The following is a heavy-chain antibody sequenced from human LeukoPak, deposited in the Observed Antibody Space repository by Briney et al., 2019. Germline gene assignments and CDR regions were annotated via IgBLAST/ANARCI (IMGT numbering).Heavy chain of an antibody. CDR2: IYYSGNT. D-gene: IGHD3-22*01. Sequence: PSQTLSLTCTVSGGSISSGDYYWSWIRQPPGKGLEWIGYIYYSGNTYYNPSLKSRVTISVDTSKNQFSLKLNSVTAADTAVYYCARAGTGDWTYYYDSSGSDAFDIWGQGTMVTVSS. V-gene: IGHV4-31*03. CDR1: GGSISSGDYY. J-gene: IGHJ3*02. CDR3: ARAGTGDWTYYYDSSGSDAFDI.